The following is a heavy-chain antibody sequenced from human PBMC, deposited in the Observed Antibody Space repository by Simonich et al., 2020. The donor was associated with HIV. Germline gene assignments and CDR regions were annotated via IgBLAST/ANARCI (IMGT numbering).Heavy chain of an antibody. D-gene: IGHD2-2*01. CDR1: GFTFSSNS. CDR2: ISSSSSYI. V-gene: IGHV3-21*01. Sequence: EFQLVESGGGLVKPGGSLRLSCAASGFTFSSNSMNWVRQAPGKGVEWVNSISSSSSYIYYADSVKGRFTISRDNAKNSRYRQMNSLRAEDTAVYYCARDGRKGSSTSCSDYWGQGTLVTVSS. CDR3: ARDGRKGSSTSCSDY. J-gene: IGHJ4*02.